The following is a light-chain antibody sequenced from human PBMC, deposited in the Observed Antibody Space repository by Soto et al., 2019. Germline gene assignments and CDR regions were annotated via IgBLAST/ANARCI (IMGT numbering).Light chain of an antibody. CDR2: DVN. V-gene: IGLV2-14*01. CDR3: SSYTSISTVV. CDR1: SSDVGGYIY. Sequence: QSALTQPASVSGSPGQSITISCTGTSSDVGGYIYVSWFQQYPGKAPKLTIYDVNNRPSGVSSRFSGSKSGNTASLTISGLQAEDEADYYCSSYTSISTVVFGGGTKLTVL. J-gene: IGLJ2*01.